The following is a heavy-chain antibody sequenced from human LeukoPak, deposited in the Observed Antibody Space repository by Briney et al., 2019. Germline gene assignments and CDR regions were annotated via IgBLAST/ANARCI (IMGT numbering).Heavy chain of an antibody. CDR2: INPSGGST. CDR3: ASLTVGATLFDY. CDR1: GYTFTSYY. Sequence: ASVKVSCKASGYTFTSYYMHWVRQAPGQGLEWMGIINPSGGSTSYAQKFQGRVTMTRETSTSTVYMELSSLRSEDTAVYYCASLTVGATLFDYWGQGTLVTVSS. J-gene: IGHJ4*02. V-gene: IGHV1-46*01. D-gene: IGHD1-26*01.